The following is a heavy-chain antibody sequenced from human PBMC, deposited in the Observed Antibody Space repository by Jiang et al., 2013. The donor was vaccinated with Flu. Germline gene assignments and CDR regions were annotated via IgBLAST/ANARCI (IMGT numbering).Heavy chain of an antibody. Sequence: LLKPSETLSLTCTVSGGSISSYYWSWIRQPPGKGLEWIGYIYYSGSTNYNPSLKSRVTISVDTSKNQFSLKLSSVTAADTAVYYCARDGYSYGHDAFDIWGQGTMVTVSS. CDR1: GGSISSYY. CDR3: ARDGYSYGHDAFDI. CDR2: IYYSGST. J-gene: IGHJ3*02. V-gene: IGHV4-59*01. D-gene: IGHD5-18*01.